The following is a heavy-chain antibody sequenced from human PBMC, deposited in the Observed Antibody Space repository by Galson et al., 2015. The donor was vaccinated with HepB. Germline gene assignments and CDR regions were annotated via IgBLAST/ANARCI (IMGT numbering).Heavy chain of an antibody. J-gene: IGHJ6*02. V-gene: IGHV3-66*01. CDR2: IYSGGST. CDR3: ARSPAAMPPGYYYYGMDV. Sequence: LRLSCAASGFTVRSNYMSWVRQAPGKGLEWVSVIYSGGSTYYADSVKGRFTISRDNSKNTLYLQMNSLRAEDTAVYYCARSPAAMPPGYYYYGMDVWGQGTTVTVSS. CDR1: GFTVRSNY. D-gene: IGHD2-2*01.